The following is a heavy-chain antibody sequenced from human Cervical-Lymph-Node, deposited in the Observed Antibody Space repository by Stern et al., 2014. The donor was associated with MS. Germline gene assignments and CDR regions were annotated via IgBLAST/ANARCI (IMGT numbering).Heavy chain of an antibody. CDR3: STEYYYDSTGHYYADF. J-gene: IGHJ4*02. V-gene: IGHV3-15*01. CDR1: GFTFSNAW. CDR2: IKGETEGGTA. D-gene: IGHD3-22*01. Sequence: EVQLLESGGGLVKPGGSLRLSCVGSGFTFSNAWMTWVRQAPGQGLEWVGRIKGETEGGTADYAATVKDRFTISRDDSKNTSYLQMNSLKAEDTALYYCSTEYYYDSTGHYYADFWGQGILVTVSS.